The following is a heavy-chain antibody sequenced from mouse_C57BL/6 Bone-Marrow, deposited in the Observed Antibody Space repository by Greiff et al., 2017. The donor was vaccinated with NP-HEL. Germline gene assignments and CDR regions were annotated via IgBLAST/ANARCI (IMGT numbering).Heavy chain of an antibody. Sequence: EVKLMESGGGLVQPGGSLSLSCAASGFTFTDYYMSWVRQPPGKALEWLGFIRNKANGYTTEYSASVKGRFTISRDNSQSILYLQMNALRAEDSATYYCARSIIYYGNPFDYWGQGTTLTVSS. D-gene: IGHD2-1*01. CDR1: GFTFTDYY. CDR3: ARSIIYYGNPFDY. CDR2: IRNKANGYTT. J-gene: IGHJ2*01. V-gene: IGHV7-3*01.